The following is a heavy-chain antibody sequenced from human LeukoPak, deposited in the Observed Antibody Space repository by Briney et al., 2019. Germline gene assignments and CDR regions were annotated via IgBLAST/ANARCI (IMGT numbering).Heavy chain of an antibody. CDR3: ARDLRTMVRGVTLFDY. CDR1: GFTFSSYS. CDR2: ISSSSSYI. J-gene: IGHJ4*02. V-gene: IGHV3-21*01. Sequence: GSLRLSCAASGFTFSSYSMNWVRQAPGKGLEWVSSISSSSSYIYYADSVKGRFTISRDNAKNSLYLQMNSLRAEDTAVYYCARDLRTMVRGVTLFDYWGQGTLVTVSS. D-gene: IGHD3-10*01.